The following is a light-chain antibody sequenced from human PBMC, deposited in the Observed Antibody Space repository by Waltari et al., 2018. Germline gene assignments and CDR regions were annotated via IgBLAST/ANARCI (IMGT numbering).Light chain of an antibody. CDR1: SSNIGSNY. CDR3: ASWDDSLSGSYV. J-gene: IGLJ1*01. CDR2: RNN. V-gene: IGLV1-47*01. Sequence: QSVLTQPPSASGTPGQRITISCSGSSSNIGSNYVYWYQQLPGTAPKLPIYRNNPRPSGVPDRFSGSKSGTSASLAISGLRSEDEADYYCASWDDSLSGSYVFGTGTKVTVL.